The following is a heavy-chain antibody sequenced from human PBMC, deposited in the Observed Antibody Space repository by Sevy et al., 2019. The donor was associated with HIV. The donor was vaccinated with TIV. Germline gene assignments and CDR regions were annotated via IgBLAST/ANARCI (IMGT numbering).Heavy chain of an antibody. Sequence: SETLSLTCTVSGGSISSYYWSWIRQPAGKGLEWIGRIYTSGSTNYNPSLKSRVTMSVDTSKNQFSLKLSSVTAADTAVYYCARERDNYYYYYMDVWGKGTTVTVSS. CDR2: IYTSGST. J-gene: IGHJ6*03. V-gene: IGHV4-4*07. CDR3: ARERDNYYYYYMDV. CDR1: GGSISSYY.